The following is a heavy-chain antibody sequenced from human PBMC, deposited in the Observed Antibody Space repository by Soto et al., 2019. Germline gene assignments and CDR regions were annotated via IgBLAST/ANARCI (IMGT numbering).Heavy chain of an antibody. CDR3: ARVHSRVTYYYYRMDV. CDR1: GGTFSNYA. J-gene: IGHJ6*02. Sequence: SVKVSCKASGGTFSNYAISWVRQAPGQGLEWMGGINPIFKTPNYAGKFQGRVTITADDSTSTAYMDLSSLRSEDTAVYYCARVHSRVTYYYYRMDVWGPGTSVTVSS. V-gene: IGHV1-69*13. D-gene: IGHD5-18*01. CDR2: INPIFKTP.